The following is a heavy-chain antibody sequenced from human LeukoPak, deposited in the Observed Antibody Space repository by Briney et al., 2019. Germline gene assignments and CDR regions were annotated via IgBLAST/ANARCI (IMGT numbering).Heavy chain of an antibody. CDR1: GFTFDDYA. V-gene: IGHV3-9*01. D-gene: IGHD3-3*01. CDR3: AKGPHYDFWSGYFGPAFDY. J-gene: IGHJ4*02. Sequence: RSLRLSCAASGFTFDDYAMHWVRQAPGKGLEWVSGISWNSGSIGYADSVKGRFTISRDNAKNSLYLQMNSLRAEDTALYYCAKGPHYDFWSGYFGPAFDYWGQGTLVTVSS. CDR2: ISWNSGSI.